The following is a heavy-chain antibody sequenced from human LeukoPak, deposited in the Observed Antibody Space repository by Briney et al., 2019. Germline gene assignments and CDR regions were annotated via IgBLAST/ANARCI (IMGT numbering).Heavy chain of an antibody. V-gene: IGHV4-31*03. CDR1: GGSISSGGYY. D-gene: IGHD4-11*01. J-gene: IGHJ4*02. Sequence: PSQTLSLTCTVSGGSISSGGYYWSWIRQHPGRGLEWIGYIYYSGSTYYNPSLKSRVTISVDTSKNQFSLKLTSVTAADTAVYYCARGIYSNYRLFDFDYWGQGTLVTVSS. CDR2: IYYSGST. CDR3: ARGIYSNYRLFDFDY.